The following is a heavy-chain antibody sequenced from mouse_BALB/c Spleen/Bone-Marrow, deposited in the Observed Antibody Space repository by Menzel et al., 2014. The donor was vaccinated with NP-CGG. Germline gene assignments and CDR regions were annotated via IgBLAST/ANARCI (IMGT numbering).Heavy chain of an antibody. V-gene: IGHV2-9*02. CDR2: IWAGGST. CDR1: GFSLTSYG. D-gene: IGHD2-1*01. CDR3: ARDRGRNFYAMDY. Sequence: QVQLKESGPGLVAPSQSLSITCTASGFSLTSYGVHWVRQPPGKGLEWLGVIWAGGSTNYNSALMSRLSINKDNSKSQVFLKMNSLQTDDTAMYYCARDRGRNFYAMDYWGQGTSVTDSS. J-gene: IGHJ4*01.